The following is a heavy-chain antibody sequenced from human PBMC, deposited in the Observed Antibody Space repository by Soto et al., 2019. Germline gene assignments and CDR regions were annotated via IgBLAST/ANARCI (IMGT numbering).Heavy chain of an antibody. V-gene: IGHV3-33*01. D-gene: IGHD1-26*01. CDR1: GFTFSSYG. CDR3: ARDIDWYSNSSGFDN. CDR2: IWYDGSNK. Sequence: GGSLRLSCAASGFTFSSYGMHWVRQAPGKGLEWVAVIWYDGSNKHYADPVKGRFTISRDNSKNTLSLQMNSLRAEDTAIYYCARDIDWYSNSSGFDNWGQGTLVTVSS. J-gene: IGHJ4*02.